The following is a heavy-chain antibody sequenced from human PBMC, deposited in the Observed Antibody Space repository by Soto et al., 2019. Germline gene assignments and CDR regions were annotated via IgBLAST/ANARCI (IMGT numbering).Heavy chain of an antibody. J-gene: IGHJ3*02. D-gene: IGHD3-22*01. Sequence: GGSRRDAWAGWGVTFRRYAILWVRQSPEKGLEWVAVISYDGSNKYYADSVKGRFTISRDNSKNTMYLQMNSLRAEDTAVYYCANFFCCYDSSSADI. CDR1: GVTFRRYA. CDR3: ANFFCCYDSSSADI. CDR2: ISYDGSNK. V-gene: IGHV3-30*04.